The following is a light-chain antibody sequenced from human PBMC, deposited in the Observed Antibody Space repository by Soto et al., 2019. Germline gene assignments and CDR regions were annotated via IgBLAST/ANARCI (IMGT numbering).Light chain of an antibody. CDR2: GAA. CDR3: QQYNSYPWT. Sequence: SPGTVTWSPWNVGRWSFMASQSVSSSYLAWYQQKPGEAPRLLIYGAASRATGIPDRFSGSGSGTEFTLTISSLQPDDFATYYCQQYNSYPWTFGQGTKVDIK. V-gene: IGKV3-20*01. J-gene: IGKJ1*01. CDR1: QSVSSSY.